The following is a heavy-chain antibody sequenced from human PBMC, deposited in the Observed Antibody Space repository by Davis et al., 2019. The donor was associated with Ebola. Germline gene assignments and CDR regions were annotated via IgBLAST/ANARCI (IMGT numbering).Heavy chain of an antibody. CDR3: ARGGWASGMDV. J-gene: IGHJ6*02. Sequence: SETLSLTCTVSGGSINNYYWSWIRQPPGKGLEWIGYIYYSGTTKYNPPLKSRLTISVDTSKNQFSLQLNSVTPEDTAVYYCARGGWASGMDVWGQGTTVTVSS. CDR2: IYYSGTT. CDR1: GGSINNYY. V-gene: IGHV4-59*12. D-gene: IGHD6-19*01.